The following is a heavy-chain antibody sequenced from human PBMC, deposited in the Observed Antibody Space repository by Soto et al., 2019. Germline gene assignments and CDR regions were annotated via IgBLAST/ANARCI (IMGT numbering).Heavy chain of an antibody. CDR1: GGTFSSYA. J-gene: IGHJ6*02. V-gene: IGHV1-69*13. Sequence: SSVKVSCKASGGTFSSYAISWVRQAPGQGLEWMGGIIPIFGTANYAQKFQGRVTITADESTSTAYMELSSLRSEDTAVYYCARDGTTPPSYYYGMDVWGQGTTVTVSS. CDR2: IIPIFGTA. CDR3: ARDGTTPPSYYYGMDV. D-gene: IGHD1-1*01.